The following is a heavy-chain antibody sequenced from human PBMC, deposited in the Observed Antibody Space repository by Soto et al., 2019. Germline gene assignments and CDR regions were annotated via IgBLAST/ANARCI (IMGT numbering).Heavy chain of an antibody. CDR1: GFSFSDSA. V-gene: IGHV3-23*01. Sequence: GGSLRLSCAASGFSFSDSAMNWVRQAAGKGLEWVSSHSGGGGSTYYADSVRGRFTISRDNSNKMVFLQMNSLTVEDTAVYYCAKTSRSTDLDYWGQGTQVTVSS. J-gene: IGHJ4*02. CDR2: HSGGGGST. CDR3: AKTSRSTDLDY.